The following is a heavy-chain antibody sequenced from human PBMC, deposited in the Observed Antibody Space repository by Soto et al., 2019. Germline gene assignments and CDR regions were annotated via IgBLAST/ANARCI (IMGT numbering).Heavy chain of an antibody. D-gene: IGHD1-26*01. Sequence: ASVKVSCKASGYTFTGHYIHWVRQAPEQGPEWMGEIGPESGATRYAQRFQGRVTMTGDMSITTVYMELNNLSPDDTAVYYCGRGRSGQIVVFYWGQGTPVTVSS. CDR2: IGPESGAT. V-gene: IGHV1-2*02. J-gene: IGHJ4*02. CDR3: GRGRSGQIVVFY. CDR1: GYTFTGHY.